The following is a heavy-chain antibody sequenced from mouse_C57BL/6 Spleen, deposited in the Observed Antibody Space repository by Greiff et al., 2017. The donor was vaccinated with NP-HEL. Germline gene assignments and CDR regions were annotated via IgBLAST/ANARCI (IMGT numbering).Heavy chain of an antibody. Sequence: QVQLQQPGAELVKPGASVKMSCKASGYTFTSYWITWVKQRPGQGLEWIGDIYPGSGSTNYNEKFKSKATLTVDTSSSTAYMQLSSLTSEDSAVYYCARWGIYYGNYDYFDYWGQGTTLTVSS. CDR1: GYTFTSYW. J-gene: IGHJ2*01. V-gene: IGHV1-55*01. CDR2: IYPGSGST. D-gene: IGHD2-1*01. CDR3: ARWGIYYGNYDYFDY.